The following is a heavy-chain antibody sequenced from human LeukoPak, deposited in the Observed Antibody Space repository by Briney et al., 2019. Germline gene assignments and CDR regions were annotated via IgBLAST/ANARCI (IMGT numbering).Heavy chain of an antibody. CDR3: ARVMTTVIPLGY. Sequence: SVKVSCKASGGTFSSYAISWVRQAPGQGLEWMGGIIPIFGTANYAQRFQGRVTITADESTSTAYMELSSLRSEDTAVYYCARVMTTVIPLGYWGQGTLVTVSS. J-gene: IGHJ4*02. D-gene: IGHD4-11*01. V-gene: IGHV1-69*13. CDR1: GGTFSSYA. CDR2: IIPIFGTA.